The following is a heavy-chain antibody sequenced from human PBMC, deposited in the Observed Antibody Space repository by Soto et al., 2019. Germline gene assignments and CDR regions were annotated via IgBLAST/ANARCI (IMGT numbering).Heavy chain of an antibody. Sequence: QVHLRESGPGQVRPSQTLSLSCSVSGGSISRGAYFWTWIRQFPGKGLEWIAYISYTGATYYNPSLKSRVTILADTSKNQFSLKLNSVTSADTAVYYCARGGPVSVSPAWQLLGYFDYWGQGTLVTVSS. D-gene: IGHD2-15*01. CDR3: ARGGPVSVSPAWQLLGYFDY. CDR1: GGSISRGAYF. CDR2: ISYTGAT. V-gene: IGHV4-31*03. J-gene: IGHJ4*02.